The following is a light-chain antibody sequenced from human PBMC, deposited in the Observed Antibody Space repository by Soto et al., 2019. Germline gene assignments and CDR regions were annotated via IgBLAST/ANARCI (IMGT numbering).Light chain of an antibody. Sequence: DIQMTHAPSTLSASLGDRFTITFRASQTVNAWLAWYQHNPGKPPKPLSYDASILESGVPSRFSGSGSGTEFALPISSLQPDDFATYYCQHYNSYSEAFGQGTKWIS. CDR3: QHYNSYSEA. V-gene: IGKV1-5*01. CDR1: QTVNAW. CDR2: DAS. J-gene: IGKJ1*01.